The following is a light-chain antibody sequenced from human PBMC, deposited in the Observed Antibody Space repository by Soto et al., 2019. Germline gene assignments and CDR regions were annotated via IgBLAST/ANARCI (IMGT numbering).Light chain of an antibody. CDR1: SGSVSTSYY. CDR3: ALYMGSGISV. Sequence: QAVVTQEPSFSVSPGGTVTLTCGLSSGSVSTSYYPSWYQQTPGQAPLTLIYSTNTRSSGVPDRFSGSILGNNAALTIAGAQADDESDYCCALYMGSGISVFGGGTKLTAL. V-gene: IGLV8-61*01. CDR2: STN. J-gene: IGLJ2*01.